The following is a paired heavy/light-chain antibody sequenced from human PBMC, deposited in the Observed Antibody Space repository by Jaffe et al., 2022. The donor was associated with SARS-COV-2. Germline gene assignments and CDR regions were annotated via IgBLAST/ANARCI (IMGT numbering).Light chain of an antibody. V-gene: IGKV3D-20*01. Sequence: EIVLTQSPATLSLSPGERATLSCGASQSVSSSYLAWYQQKPGLAPRLLIYDASSRATGIPDRFSGSGSGTDFTLTISRLEPEDFAVYYCQQYGSSPLTFGGGTKVEIK. CDR3: QQYGSSPLT. CDR1: QSVSSSY. CDR2: DAS. J-gene: IGKJ4*01.
Heavy chain of an antibody. D-gene: IGHD6-13*01. V-gene: IGHV7-4-1*02. CDR2: INTNTGNP. CDR3: ASGSSSWQWWGAAEYFQH. J-gene: IGHJ1*01. Sequence: QVQLVQSGSELKKPGASVKVSCKASGYTFTSYAMNWVRQAPGQGLEWMGWINTNTGNPTYAQGFTGRFVFSLDTSVSTAYLQISSLKAEDTAVYYCASGSSSWQWWGAAEYFQHWGQGTLVTVSS. CDR1: GYTFTSYA.